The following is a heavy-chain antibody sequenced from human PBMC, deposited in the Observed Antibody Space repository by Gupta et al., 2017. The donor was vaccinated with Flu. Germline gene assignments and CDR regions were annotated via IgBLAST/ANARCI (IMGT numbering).Heavy chain of an antibody. J-gene: IGHJ6*02. CDR2: ISSSGATT. Sequence: EVQLLQSGGGLVQPGGSLSLSCAVSGFTFRNHSMSWVRQDPGKGLEWVSGISSSGATTDYAESVKGRFTLSRDNSKNTLYLEMDRLRVEDTAVYFCGKGAVDGTPYYYYGMDVWGQGTTVTVS. CDR1: GFTFRNHS. CDR3: GKGAVDGTPYYYYGMDV. V-gene: IGHV3-23*01. D-gene: IGHD6-19*01.